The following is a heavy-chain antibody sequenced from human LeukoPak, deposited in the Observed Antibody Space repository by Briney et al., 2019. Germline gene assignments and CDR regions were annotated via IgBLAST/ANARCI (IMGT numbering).Heavy chain of an antibody. J-gene: IGHJ6*02. CDR1: GGTFSIYA. V-gene: IGHV1-69*04. Sequence: SVKVSCKASGGTFSIYAISWVRQAPGQGLEWMGRIISILGIANYAQKFQGRVTMTADKSTSTAYMELSSLRSEDTAVYYCAREGYCSSTSCYFAYYYGMGVWGQGTTVTVSS. CDR2: IISILGIA. D-gene: IGHD2-2*01. CDR3: AREGYCSSTSCYFAYYYGMGV.